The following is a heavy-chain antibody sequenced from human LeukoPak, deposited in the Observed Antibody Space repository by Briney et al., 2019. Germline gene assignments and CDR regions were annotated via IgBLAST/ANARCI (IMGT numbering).Heavy chain of an antibody. CDR1: GYTFTGYY. D-gene: IGHD5-24*01. J-gene: IGHJ4*02. CDR3: ARDTRFGDGYNPRPFDY. CDR2: INPNSGGT. V-gene: IGHV1-2*02. Sequence: GASVKVSCKASGYTFTGYYMHWVRQAPGQGLEWMGWINPNSGGTNYAQKFQGRVTMTRDTSISTAYMELSRLRSDDTAVYYCARDTRFGDGYNPRPFDYWGQGTLVTVSS.